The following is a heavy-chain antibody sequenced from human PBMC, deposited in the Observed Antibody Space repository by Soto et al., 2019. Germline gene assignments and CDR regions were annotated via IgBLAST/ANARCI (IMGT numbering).Heavy chain of an antibody. CDR3: ARARATIAAAAIFDY. V-gene: IGHV4-39*07. J-gene: IGHJ4*02. CDR2: VYRTGST. D-gene: IGHD6-13*01. Sequence: SETLSLTCTVSGGSISSSSYYWGWVRQPPGKGLEWIGEVYRTGSTNYNPSLESRLTISVDKSKNQFSLKLTSVTAADTAVYYCARARATIAAAAIFDYWGQGTLVTVSS. CDR1: GGSISSSSYY.